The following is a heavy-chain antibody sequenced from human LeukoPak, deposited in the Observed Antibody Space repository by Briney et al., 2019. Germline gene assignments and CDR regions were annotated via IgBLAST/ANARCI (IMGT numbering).Heavy chain of an antibody. D-gene: IGHD6-13*01. J-gene: IGHJ6*02. CDR2: ISSSDSTI. V-gene: IGHV3-48*03. Sequence: PGGSLRLSCAASGFTFSSYEMNWVRQAPGKGLEWVSYISSSDSTIYYADSVKGRFTISRDDAKNSLYLQMNSLRAEDTAVYYCARATLAADDPYYYGMDVWGQGTTVTVSS. CDR1: GFTFSSYE. CDR3: ARATLAADDPYYYGMDV.